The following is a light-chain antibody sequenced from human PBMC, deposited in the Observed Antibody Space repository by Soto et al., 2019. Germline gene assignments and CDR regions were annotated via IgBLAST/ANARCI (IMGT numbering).Light chain of an antibody. CDR3: SSYAGSNNLFV. V-gene: IGLV2-8*01. CDR1: SSAVGGYNY. J-gene: IGLJ1*01. Sequence: QSALTQPPSASGSPGQSVTISCTGTSSAVGGYNYVSWYQQHPGKAPKLMIYEVSKRPSGVPDRVSGSKSGNTASLTVSGLQAEDEADYYCSSYAGSNNLFVFVTGTKLTVL. CDR2: EVS.